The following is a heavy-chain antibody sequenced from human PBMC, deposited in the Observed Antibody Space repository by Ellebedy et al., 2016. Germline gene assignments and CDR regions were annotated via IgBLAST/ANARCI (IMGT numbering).Heavy chain of an antibody. CDR1: GFNLNTYF. D-gene: IGHD3-16*01. Sequence: GESLKISXTASGFNLNTYFMSWVRHTPGKGLEWVSTITAGSDTTRFADSVKGRFTISRDSSKNTVYLRMNNLRAEDTAVYYCARGVGGTSLNWFDTWGQGTLVTVSS. CDR3: ARGVGGTSLNWFDT. V-gene: IGHV3-23*01. J-gene: IGHJ5*02. CDR2: ITAGSDTT.